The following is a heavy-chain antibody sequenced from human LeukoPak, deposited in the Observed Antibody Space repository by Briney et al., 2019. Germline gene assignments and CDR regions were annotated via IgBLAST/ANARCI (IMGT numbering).Heavy chain of an antibody. CDR1: GFTFSSYG. V-gene: IGHV3-30*02. CDR2: IRYDGSNK. Sequence: GGSLRLSCAASGFTFSSYGMHWVRQAPGKGLEWVAFIRYDGSNKYYADSVKGRFTISRHNSKNTLYLQMNSLRAEDTAVYYCAKAGDSSGWYPAAPYYYYYMDVWGKGTTVTVSS. J-gene: IGHJ6*03. CDR3: AKAGDSSGWYPAAPYYYYYMDV. D-gene: IGHD6-19*01.